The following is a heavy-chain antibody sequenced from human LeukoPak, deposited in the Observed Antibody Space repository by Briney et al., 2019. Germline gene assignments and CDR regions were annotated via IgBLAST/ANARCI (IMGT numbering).Heavy chain of an antibody. Sequence: SEALSLTCSVPGSSISSYYYSWIRQPAGEGLQWIGRVYPSGEKNYNPSLNSRVTMSLDTSKYQVSPKVTPVTAADPGVFFCARGIKGESFDYWGQGALVTVSS. D-gene: IGHD3-16*01. CDR3: ARGIKGESFDY. CDR2: VYPSGEK. CDR1: GSSISSYY. V-gene: IGHV4-4*07. J-gene: IGHJ4*02.